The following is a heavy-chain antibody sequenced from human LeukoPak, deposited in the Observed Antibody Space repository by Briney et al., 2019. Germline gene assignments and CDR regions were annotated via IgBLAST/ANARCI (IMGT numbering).Heavy chain of an antibody. D-gene: IGHD2-21*01. CDR3: AREDGVDCGGDCYSGGAFHI. Sequence: ASVKVSCKAAGYTFTSYYRHWVRQAPGQGLEWMGIINPSGGSTSYAQKFQGRVTMTRDTSTSTVYMELSSLRSEDTAVYYCAREDGVDCGGDCYSGGAFHIWGQGTMVTVSS. CDR1: GYTFTSYY. V-gene: IGHV1-46*01. J-gene: IGHJ3*02. CDR2: INPSGGST.